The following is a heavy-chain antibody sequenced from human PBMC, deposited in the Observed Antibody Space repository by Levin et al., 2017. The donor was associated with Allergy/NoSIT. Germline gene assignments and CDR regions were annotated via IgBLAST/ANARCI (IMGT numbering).Heavy chain of an antibody. Sequence: GESLKISCAASGFTFSSYGMHWVRQAPGKGLEWVAVIWYDGSNKYYADSVKGRFTIPRDNSKNTLYLQMNSLRAEDTAVYYCARARQYCSSTSCSRAGYFDYWGQGTLVTVSS. CDR2: IWYDGSNK. V-gene: IGHV3-33*01. J-gene: IGHJ4*02. D-gene: IGHD2-2*01. CDR1: GFTFSSYG. CDR3: ARARQYCSSTSCSRAGYFDY.